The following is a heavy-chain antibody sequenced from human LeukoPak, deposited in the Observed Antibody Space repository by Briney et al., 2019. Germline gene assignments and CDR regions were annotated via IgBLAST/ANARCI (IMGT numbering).Heavy chain of an antibody. CDR1: GGSIRSHY. CDR2: IHNSGST. V-gene: IGHV4-59*11. J-gene: IGHJ4*02. Sequence: PSETLSLTCAVSGGSIRSHYWSWIRQPPGKGLEWIGYIHNSGSTNYYPSLKSRVTISVDTSKNLFSLKLTSVTAADTAVYYCARGYSSSWNYFDYWGQGTLVTVSS. CDR3: ARGYSSSWNYFDY. D-gene: IGHD6-13*01.